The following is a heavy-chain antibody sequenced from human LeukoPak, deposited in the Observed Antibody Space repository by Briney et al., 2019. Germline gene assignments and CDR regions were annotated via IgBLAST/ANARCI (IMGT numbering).Heavy chain of an antibody. J-gene: IGHJ6*04. V-gene: IGHV4-59*01. CDR3: ARDNRFGVGFYYGMDV. CDR2: IYYSGST. Sequence: SETLSLTCTVSGGSISNYYWSWIRQPPGKGLEWIGYIYYSGSTNYNPSLKSRVTISVDTSKNQFSLKLRSVTAADTAVYYCARDNRFGVGFYYGMDVWGKGTTVTVSS. D-gene: IGHD3-10*01. CDR1: GGSISNYY.